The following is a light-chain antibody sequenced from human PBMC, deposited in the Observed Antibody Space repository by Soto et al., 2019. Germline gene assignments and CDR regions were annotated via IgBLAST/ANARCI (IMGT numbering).Light chain of an antibody. V-gene: IGKV3-20*01. J-gene: IGKJ5*01. CDR2: GAS. Sequence: IMLTQSPGTLSLTQGQRATLSCRASQSISSSFLAWYQQKPGQAPRLLIYGASSRATGIPDRFSGSGSGTDFTLTISRLEPEDFALYYCQHYGTSIIFGQGTRLEI. CDR3: QHYGTSII. CDR1: QSISSSF.